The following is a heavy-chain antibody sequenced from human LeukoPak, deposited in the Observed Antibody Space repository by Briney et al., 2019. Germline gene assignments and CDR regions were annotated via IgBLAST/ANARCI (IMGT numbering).Heavy chain of an antibody. J-gene: IGHJ4*02. V-gene: IGHV3-21*01. Sequence: PGGSLRLSCAASGFTFTSYTMNWVRQAPGKGLEWVSSTSSSSRYIYYADSLKGRFTISRDNAKDSLYLQMSSLRAEDTAVYYCARESSSSVYFEFWGQGTLVSVSS. D-gene: IGHD3-3*01. CDR1: GFTFTSYT. CDR3: ARESSSSVYFEF. CDR2: TSSSSRYI.